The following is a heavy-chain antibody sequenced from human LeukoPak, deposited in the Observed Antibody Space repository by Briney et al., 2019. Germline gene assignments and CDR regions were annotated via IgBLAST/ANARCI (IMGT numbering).Heavy chain of an antibody. Sequence: SETLSLTCTVSGGSISSYYWSWIRQPPGKGLEWIGYIYYSGSTNYNPSRKSRVTISVDTSKNQFSLKLSSVTAADTAVYYCARGNVLYYYDGSGPKGNWFDPWGQGTLVTVSS. D-gene: IGHD3-22*01. V-gene: IGHV4-59*01. CDR3: ARGNVLYYYDGSGPKGNWFDP. CDR1: GGSISSYY. CDR2: IYYSGST. J-gene: IGHJ5*02.